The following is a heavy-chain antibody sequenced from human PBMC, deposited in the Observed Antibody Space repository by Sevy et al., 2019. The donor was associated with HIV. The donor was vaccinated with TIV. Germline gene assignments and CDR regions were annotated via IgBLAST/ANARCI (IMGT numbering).Heavy chain of an antibody. CDR2: IYYSGST. J-gene: IGHJ3*02. CDR3: ARTGGGRQTYYYDSSGYPNAFDI. V-gene: IGHV4-61*01. Sequence: SETLSLTCTVSGGSVSSGSYYWSWIRQPPGKGLEWIGYIYYSGSTNYNPSLKSRVTISVDTSKNQFSLKLSSVTAADTAVYYCARTGGGRQTYYYDSSGYPNAFDIWGQGTMVTVSS. D-gene: IGHD3-22*01. CDR1: GGSVSSGSYY.